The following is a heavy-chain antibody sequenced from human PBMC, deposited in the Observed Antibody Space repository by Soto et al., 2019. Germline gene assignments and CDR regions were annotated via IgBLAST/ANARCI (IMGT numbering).Heavy chain of an antibody. V-gene: IGHV3-30-3*01. CDR3: AREELGGSGSMDY. CDR1: GFTFSSYA. CDR2: ISYDGSNK. J-gene: IGHJ4*02. Sequence: QVQLVESGGGVVQPGRSLRLSCAASGFTFSSYAMHWVRQAPGKGLEWVAVISYDGSNKYYADSVKGRFTISRDNSKNTLYLQMNSLRAEDTAVYYGAREELGGSGSMDYWGQGTLVTVSS. D-gene: IGHD3-10*01.